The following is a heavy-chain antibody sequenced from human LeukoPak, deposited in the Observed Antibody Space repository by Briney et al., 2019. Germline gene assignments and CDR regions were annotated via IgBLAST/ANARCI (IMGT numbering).Heavy chain of an antibody. Sequence: PGGSLRLSCAASGFTFSSYWMHWVRQAPGKGLVWIARINSDGYSISYADSVKGRFTISRDNTKNTLYLQMNSLRAEDTAVYYCARAVAVPGTDYWGQGILVTVSS. CDR1: GFTFSSYW. CDR2: INSDGYSI. J-gene: IGHJ4*02. CDR3: ARAVAVPGTDY. D-gene: IGHD6-19*01. V-gene: IGHV3-74*01.